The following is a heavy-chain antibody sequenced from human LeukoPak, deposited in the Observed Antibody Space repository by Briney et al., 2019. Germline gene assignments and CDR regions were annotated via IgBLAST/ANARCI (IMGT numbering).Heavy chain of an antibody. J-gene: IGHJ4*02. D-gene: IGHD6-19*01. CDR3: ARENVRTSGPFDY. Sequence: PSETLSLTCTVSGGSISSYYWSWIRQPPGKGLEWIGYIYYSGSTNYNPSLESRVTISVDTSKNQFSLKLSSVTAADAAVYYCARENVRTSGPFDYWGQGTLVTVSS. CDR2: IYYSGST. CDR1: GGSISSYY. V-gene: IGHV4-59*01.